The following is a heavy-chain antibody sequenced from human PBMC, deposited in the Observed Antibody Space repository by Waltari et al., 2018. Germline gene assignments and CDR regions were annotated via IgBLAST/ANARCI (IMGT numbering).Heavy chain of an antibody. V-gene: IGHV1-2*02. CDR3: ARVPTMPGAFDI. CDR2: INPNRGGT. D-gene: IGHD2-2*01. J-gene: IGHJ3*02. Sequence: QVQLVQSGAEVKKPGASVKVSCKASGYTFTGYYMHWVRQAPGQGLEWLGWINPNRGGTNYAQKFQGRVTMTRDTSISTAYMELSRLRSDDTAVYYCARVPTMPGAFDIWSQGTMVTVSS. CDR1: GYTFTGYY.